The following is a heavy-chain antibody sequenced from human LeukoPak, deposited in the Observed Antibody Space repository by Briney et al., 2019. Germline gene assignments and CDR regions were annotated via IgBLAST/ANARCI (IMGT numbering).Heavy chain of an antibody. CDR1: GFTFTSYG. J-gene: IGHJ4*02. D-gene: IGHD6-13*01. CDR3: AKDRNSSWYSGCFDY. CDR2: ISYDGTYK. Sequence: GGSLRLSCAASGFTFTSYGMHWVRQAPGKGLEWVAVISYDGTYKYYAGSVRGRFTISRDDSKNTLYLQTNSLRAEDTAVYYCAKDRNSSWYSGCFDYWGQGTLVTVSS. V-gene: IGHV3-30*18.